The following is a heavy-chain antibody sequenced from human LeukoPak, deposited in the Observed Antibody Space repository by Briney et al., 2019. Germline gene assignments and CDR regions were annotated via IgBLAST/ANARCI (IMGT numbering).Heavy chain of an antibody. Sequence: SETLSLTCTVSGGSISSSHNYWAWIRQPPGKGLEWIGNIDYSGGTYYNPSLKSRVTISIDTSKSHFSLKLSSVTAADTAVYYCARQSGSHWFVPSIDYWGQGTLVTVSS. D-gene: IGHD1-26*01. CDR2: IDYSGGT. CDR1: GGSISSSHNY. V-gene: IGHV4-39*01. J-gene: IGHJ4*02. CDR3: ARQSGSHWFVPSIDY.